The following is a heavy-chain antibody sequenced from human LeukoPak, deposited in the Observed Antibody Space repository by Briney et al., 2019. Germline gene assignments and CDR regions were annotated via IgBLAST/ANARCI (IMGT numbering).Heavy chain of an antibody. CDR2: IIPIFGTA. CDR3: ARESRTWSGYLDY. J-gene: IGHJ4*02. CDR1: GGTFSSYA. Sequence: EASVKVSCTASGGTFSSYAISWVRQAPGQGLEWMGGIIPIFGTANYAQKLQGRVTMTTDTSTSTAYMELRSLRSDDTAVYYCARESRTWSGYLDYWGQGTLVTVSS. D-gene: IGHD3-3*01. V-gene: IGHV1-69*05.